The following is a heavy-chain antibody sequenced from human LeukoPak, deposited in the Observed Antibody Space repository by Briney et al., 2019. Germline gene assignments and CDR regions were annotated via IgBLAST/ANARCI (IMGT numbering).Heavy chain of an antibody. D-gene: IGHD2-2*01. CDR2: ISGNGVTK. V-gene: IGHV3-23*01. CDR1: GFRLSSYS. J-gene: IGHJ4*02. CDR3: GKDQVVDGLYDIDY. Sequence: PGGSLRLSCAASGFRLSSYSMNWVRQAPGKGLEWLSLISGNGVTKYYADSEKGRFTISKDSSRNTVNLQINSLRAEDTAIYDCGKDQVVDGLYDIDYWGQGTVVTVSS.